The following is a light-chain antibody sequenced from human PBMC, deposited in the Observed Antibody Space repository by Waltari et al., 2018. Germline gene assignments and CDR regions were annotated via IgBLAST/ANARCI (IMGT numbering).Light chain of an antibody. CDR2: EES. J-gene: IGLJ3*02. CDR1: ILARKY. Sequence: SYELTQPSSVSVSPGQTAKILCSGAILARKYARWFQQKPGQSPLLLIYEESERPSEIPGRFSGSSSGTTVTLTITGAHVDDEADYYCFSAADNNWVFGGGTKLTVL. V-gene: IGLV3-27*01. CDR3: FSAADNNWV.